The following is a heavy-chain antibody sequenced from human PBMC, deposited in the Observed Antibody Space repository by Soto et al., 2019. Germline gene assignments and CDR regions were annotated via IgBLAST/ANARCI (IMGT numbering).Heavy chain of an antibody. CDR1: GFTFSSHA. D-gene: IGHD6-13*01. V-gene: IGHV3-23*01. Sequence: EVQLLESGGGLVQPGGSLRLSCTASGFTFSSHAMTGVRQAPGKGLEWVSGLSDSGGSTYYADSVKGRFTISRDNSMNTLYLQMNTLRAEDTAVYYCAKVSSSWYAGFFDLWGQGTLVTVSS. J-gene: IGHJ4*02. CDR3: AKVSSSWYAGFFDL. CDR2: LSDSGGST.